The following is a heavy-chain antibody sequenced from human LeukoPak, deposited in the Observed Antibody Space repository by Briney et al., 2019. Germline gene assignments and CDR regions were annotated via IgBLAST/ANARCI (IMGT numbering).Heavy chain of an antibody. CDR1: EFTFSGSA. CDR2: IRSKANSYAT. CDR3: TRRNPVQATDY. J-gene: IGHJ4*02. Sequence: GGSLKLSCAASEFTFSGSAMHWVRQASGKGLEWVGRIRSKANSYATAYAASVKGRFTISRDDSKNTAYLQMNSLKTEDTAVYYCTRRNPVQATDYWGQGTLVTVSS. D-gene: IGHD1-1*01. V-gene: IGHV3-73*01.